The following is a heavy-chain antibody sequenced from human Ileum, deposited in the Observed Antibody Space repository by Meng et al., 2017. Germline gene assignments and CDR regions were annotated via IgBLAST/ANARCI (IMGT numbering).Heavy chain of an antibody. CDR2: ISHTGSTI. J-gene: IGHJ6*02. D-gene: IGHD3-10*01. CDR3: AREVGVRGFMDV. CDR1: GFTFTNHA. V-gene: IGHV3-30*01. Sequence: GESLKISCATSGFTFTNHAFHWVRQAPGKGLEWVAVISHTGSTIYYAASVKGRFTISRDNSKNTLYLQMNSLRTDDTAVYFCAREVGVRGFMDVWGQGTTVTVSS.